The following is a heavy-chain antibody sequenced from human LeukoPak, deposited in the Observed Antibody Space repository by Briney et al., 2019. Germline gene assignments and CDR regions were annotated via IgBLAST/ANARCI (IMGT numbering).Heavy chain of an antibody. J-gene: IGHJ4*02. CDR2: INSDGRTT. CDR1: GFTFSTYW. Sequence: GGSLRLSCAASGFTFSTYWMYWVRQAPGKGLVWVSRINSDGRTTNYADSVKGRFTISRDNAKNTLYLQMNSLRAEDTAVYYCARDLQGGYSGYVLGYWGQGTPVTVSS. D-gene: IGHD5-12*01. CDR3: ARDLQGGYSGYVLGY. V-gene: IGHV3-74*01.